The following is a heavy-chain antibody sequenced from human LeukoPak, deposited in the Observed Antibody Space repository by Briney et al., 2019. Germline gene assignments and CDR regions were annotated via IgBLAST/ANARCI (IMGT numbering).Heavy chain of an antibody. V-gene: IGHV3-43*02. J-gene: IGHJ6*03. CDR1: GFTFDDYA. CDR2: IDEDGGIT. Sequence: GGSLRLSCAASGFTFDDYALHWVRQAPGKGLEWVSPIDEDGGITYYADSVKGRFTISRDNSNNSLYLQMNSLRTEDTALYYCAKNARSYYYYYYMDVWGKGTTVIVSS. CDR3: AKNARSYYYYYYMDV.